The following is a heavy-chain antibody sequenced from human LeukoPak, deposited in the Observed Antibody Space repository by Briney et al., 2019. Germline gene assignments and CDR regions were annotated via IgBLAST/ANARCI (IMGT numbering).Heavy chain of an antibody. D-gene: IGHD3-22*01. CDR3: ARVDYYDNSGYFLFDY. CDR2: IYHSGST. V-gene: IGHV4-4*02. CDR1: GGSISSSYW. J-gene: IGHJ4*02. Sequence: SETQSLTCAVSGGSISSSYWWSWVRQPPGKGLEWIGEIYHSGSTNYNPSLKSRVTISVDTSKNLFSLKLSSVTAADTAVYYCARVDYYDNSGYFLFDYWGQGTLVTVSS.